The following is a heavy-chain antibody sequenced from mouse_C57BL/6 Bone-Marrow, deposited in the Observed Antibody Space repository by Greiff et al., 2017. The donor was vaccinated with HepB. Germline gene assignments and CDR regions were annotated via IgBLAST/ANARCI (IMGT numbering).Heavy chain of an antibody. D-gene: IGHD1-1*01. CDR1: GYSITSGYY. CDR3: ARDQGFITTVGFAY. Sequence: DVKLQESGPGLVKPSQSLSLTCSVTGYSITSGYYWNWIRQFPGNKLEWMGYISYDGSNNYNPSLKNRISITRDTSKNQFFLKLNSVTTEDTATYYCARDQGFITTVGFAYWGQGTLVTVSA. V-gene: IGHV3-6*01. J-gene: IGHJ3*01. CDR2: ISYDGSN.